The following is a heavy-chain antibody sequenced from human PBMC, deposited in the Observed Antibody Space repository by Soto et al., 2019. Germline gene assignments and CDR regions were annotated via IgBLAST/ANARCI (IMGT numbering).Heavy chain of an antibody. J-gene: IGHJ6*02. CDR3: ARDLWGYCGTDCYPLDV. Sequence: QVQLQESGPGLVKPSETLSLTCTVSGGSISRYYWSWIRQPPGKGLEWIGYMYNTGSTVYNPSFKRRVTLTVDTSKNQFSLKLNSVTAAATAVYYCARDLWGYCGTDCYPLDVWGQGTTVTVSS. CDR1: GGSISRYY. V-gene: IGHV4-59*01. D-gene: IGHD2-21*02. CDR2: MYNTGST.